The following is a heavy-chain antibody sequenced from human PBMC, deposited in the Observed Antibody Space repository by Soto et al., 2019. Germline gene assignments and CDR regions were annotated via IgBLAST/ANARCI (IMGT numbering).Heavy chain of an antibody. V-gene: IGHV1-2*02. CDR1: GYPFTGYY. D-gene: IGHD5-12*01. J-gene: IGHJ3*02. CDR2: ISPNSGGT. CDR3: ARHLLSGGPDNAVFGT. Sequence: ASVKVSCKASGYPFTGYYIYWVRQAPGQGLECVGWISPNSGGTSYAQKFQGRVTMSRDTSISTAYMELSRLRSDDTAIYYCARHLLSGGPDNAVFGTCGQGTMVTVSS.